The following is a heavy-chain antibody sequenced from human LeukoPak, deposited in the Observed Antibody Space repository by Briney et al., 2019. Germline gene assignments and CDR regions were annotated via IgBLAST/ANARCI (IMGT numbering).Heavy chain of an antibody. CDR3: ARGWTGNLDY. D-gene: IGHD3/OR15-3a*01. J-gene: IGHJ4*02. CDR1: GFTFSSYA. V-gene: IGHV3-30-3*01. Sequence: GGSLRLSCAASGFTFSSYAMHRVRQAPGKGLEWVAVISYDGSNKYYADSVKGRFTISRDNSKNTLYLQMNSLRAEDTAVYYCARGWTGNLDYWGQGTLVTVSS. CDR2: ISYDGSNK.